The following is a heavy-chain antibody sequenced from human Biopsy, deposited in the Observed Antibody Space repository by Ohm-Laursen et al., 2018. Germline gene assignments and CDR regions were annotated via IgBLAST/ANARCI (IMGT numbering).Heavy chain of an antibody. D-gene: IGHD6-13*01. Sequence: TLTLTCSFSGFSLSARGMCVSWIRQAPGKALEWLARGDWDDYKDYSASLQTKLSISKDTSNDQMVLTVNNVDPADTATYYCARTPILIVSAGLVYRHRRHLQGMDVWGRGIAVTVS. CDR3: ARTPILIVSAGLVYRHRRHLQGMDV. V-gene: IGHV2-70*11. J-gene: IGHJ6*02. CDR1: GFSLSARGMC. CDR2: GDWDDYK.